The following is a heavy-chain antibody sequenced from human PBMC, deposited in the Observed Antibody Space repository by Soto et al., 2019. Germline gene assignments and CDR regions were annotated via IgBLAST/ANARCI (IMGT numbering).Heavy chain of an antibody. CDR2: IYYSGST. V-gene: IGHV4-59*08. D-gene: IGHD6-13*01. CDR3: ARRYSSSFDY. Sequence: QVQLQESGPGLVKRSETLSLTCTVSGGSISSYYWSWIRQPPGKGPEWIGYIYYSGSTNYNPSLKSRVTISVDTSKNQCSLKLSSVTAADTAVYYCARRYSSSFDYWGQGTLVTVSS. CDR1: GGSISSYY. J-gene: IGHJ4*02.